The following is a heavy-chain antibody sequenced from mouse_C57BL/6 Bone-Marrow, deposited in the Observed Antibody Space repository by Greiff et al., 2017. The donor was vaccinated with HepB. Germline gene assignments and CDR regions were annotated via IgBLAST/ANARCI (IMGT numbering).Heavy chain of an antibody. CDR1: GYTFTSYW. CDR3: ASIYYDYDGGYFDV. Sequence: VQLQQPGAELVKPGASVKMSCKASGYTFTSYWITWVKQRPGQGLAWIGAIYPGSGSTNYNEKFKSKATLTVDTSSSTAYMQLSSLTSEDSAVYYCASIYYDYDGGYFDVWGTGTTVTVSS. V-gene: IGHV1-55*01. D-gene: IGHD2-4*01. J-gene: IGHJ1*03. CDR2: IYPGSGST.